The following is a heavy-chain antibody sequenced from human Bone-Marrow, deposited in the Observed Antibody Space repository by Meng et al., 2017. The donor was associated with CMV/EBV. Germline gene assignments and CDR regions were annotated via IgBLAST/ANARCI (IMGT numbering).Heavy chain of an antibody. V-gene: IGHV6-1*01. CDR3: ARVNGSTSPYNYYYGKDV. Sequence: SQTLSLTCAISGDSVSSNSAAWNWIRQSPSRGLEWLGRTYYRSKWYNDYAVSVKSRITINPDTSKNQFSLQLNSVTPEDTAVYYCARVNGSTSPYNYYYGKDVCGQRITVVASS. J-gene: IGHJ6*01. CDR1: GDSVSSNSAA. CDR2: TYYRSKWYN. D-gene: IGHD2-2*01.